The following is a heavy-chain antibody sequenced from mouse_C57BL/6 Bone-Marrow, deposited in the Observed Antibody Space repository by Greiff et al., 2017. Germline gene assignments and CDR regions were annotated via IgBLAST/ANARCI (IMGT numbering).Heavy chain of an antibody. Sequence: EVMLVESGGGLVQPGGSMKLSCVASGFTFSNYWMNWVRQSPEKGLEWVDQIRLKSDNYATHYAESVQGRFTISRDDSKSSGSLQMNNLRAEGTGIYYCTAYAACWGQGTLVTVSA. CDR2: IRLKSDNYAT. CDR3: TAYAAC. D-gene: IGHD2-14*01. CDR1: GFTFSNYW. V-gene: IGHV6-3*01. J-gene: IGHJ3*01.